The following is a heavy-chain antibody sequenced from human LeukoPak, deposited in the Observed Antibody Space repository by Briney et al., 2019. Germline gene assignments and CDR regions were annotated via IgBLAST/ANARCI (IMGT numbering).Heavy chain of an antibody. CDR3: ARAPSEIGGYYPEYFRH. J-gene: IGHJ1*01. D-gene: IGHD3-22*01. Sequence: GGSLRLSCAASGFSFSSYWMHWVRQAPGKGLVWVSRIKSDGKTNYADSVKGRFAISRDNAKNTVSLQMNSLRAEDTGVYYCARAPSEIGGYYPEYFRHWGQGTLVTVSS. V-gene: IGHV3-74*01. CDR1: GFSFSSYW. CDR2: IKSDGKT.